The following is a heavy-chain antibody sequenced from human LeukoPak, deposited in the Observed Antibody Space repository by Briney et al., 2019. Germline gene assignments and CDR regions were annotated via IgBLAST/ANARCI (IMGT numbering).Heavy chain of an antibody. D-gene: IGHD1-26*01. CDR1: GTSISSSHSYR. Sequence: SETLSLTCMVFGTSISSSHSYRWRWVRQPAGKGLEWIGRIFASGTTNYNPSLKSRVTMSVDTPNNQFSLRLSSVTAADTAVYYCTRGTVETTAGFEWGRGTLVTVSS. V-gene: IGHV4-4*07. CDR3: TRGTVETTAGFE. CDR2: IFASGTT. J-gene: IGHJ4*02.